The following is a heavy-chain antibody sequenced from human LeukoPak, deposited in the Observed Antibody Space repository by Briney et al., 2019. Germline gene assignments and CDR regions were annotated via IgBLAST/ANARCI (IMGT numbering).Heavy chain of an antibody. V-gene: IGHV3-21*01. CDR3: ARDLMLDAIFGVPKGYYYGMDV. CDR2: ISSSSSYI. D-gene: IGHD3-3*01. Sequence: GGSLRLSCAASGFTFSSYAMNWVRQAPGKGLEWVSSISSSSSYIYYADSVKGRFTISRDNAKNSLYLQMNSLRAEDTAVYYCARDLMLDAIFGVPKGYYYGMDVWGQGTTVTVSS. CDR1: GFTFSSYA. J-gene: IGHJ6*02.